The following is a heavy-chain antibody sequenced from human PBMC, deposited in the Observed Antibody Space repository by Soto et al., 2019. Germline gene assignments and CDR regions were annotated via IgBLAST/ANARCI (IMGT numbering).Heavy chain of an antibody. J-gene: IGHJ4*02. V-gene: IGHV3-23*01. D-gene: IGHD3-10*01. Sequence: GGSLRLSCAASGSTFSYYYMSGVRQAPGKGLEWVGFIRNKANGRGDTTYYADSVKGRFTISRDNSKNTISLQMSSLRAEDTAVYYCAKESEYGGSQREYYFDYWGQGILVTVYS. CDR3: AKESEYGGSQREYYFDY. CDR2: IRNKANGRGDTT. CDR1: GSTFSYYY.